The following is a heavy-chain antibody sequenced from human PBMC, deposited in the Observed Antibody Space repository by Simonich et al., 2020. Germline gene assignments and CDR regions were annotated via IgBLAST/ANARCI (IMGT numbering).Heavy chain of an antibody. CDR2: VYPGESDT. CDR3: VRCPVAIFGVVNWYFDL. J-gene: IGHJ2*01. D-gene: IGHD3-3*01. Sequence: EVQLVQSGAEVKQPGESLKISCQGSGYSFTSSCIGGGRQMPWKGMEWMGIVYPGESDTSYSPSFQGQVNISADKSISTAYRQWSSLKASDTAMYDCVRCPVAIFGVVNWYFDLWGRGTLVTVSS. CDR1: GYSFTSSC. V-gene: IGHV5-51*03.